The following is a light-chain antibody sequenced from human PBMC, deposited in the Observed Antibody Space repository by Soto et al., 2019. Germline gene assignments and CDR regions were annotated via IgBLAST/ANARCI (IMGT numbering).Light chain of an antibody. Sequence: DIQMTESPSTLSGSVGVRVTITCRASQTISSWLAWYQQKPGKAPKLLIYKASTLKSGVPSRFSGSGSGTEFTLTTSSLQPDDFATYYCQHYNSYSEAFGQGTKVDIK. J-gene: IGKJ1*01. CDR2: KAS. CDR3: QHYNSYSEA. V-gene: IGKV1-5*03. CDR1: QTISSW.